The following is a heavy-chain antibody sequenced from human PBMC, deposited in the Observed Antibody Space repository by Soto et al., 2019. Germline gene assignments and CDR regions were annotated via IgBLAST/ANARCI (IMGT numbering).Heavy chain of an antibody. CDR1: GGSISSGDYF. CDR3: ARGPPRAVTYYDFWSGYYYVMDV. D-gene: IGHD3-3*01. CDR2: IYYSGST. J-gene: IGHJ6*02. V-gene: IGHV4-30-4*01. Sequence: SETLSLTCTVSGGSISSGDYFWSWIRQPPGKGLEWIGYIYYSGSTYYNPSLKSRVTISVDTSKNQFSLNLSSVTAADTAVYYCARGPPRAVTYYDFWSGYYYVMDVWSQGTTVTVSS.